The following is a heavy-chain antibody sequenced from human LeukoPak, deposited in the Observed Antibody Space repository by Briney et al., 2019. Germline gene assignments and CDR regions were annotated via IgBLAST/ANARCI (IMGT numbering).Heavy chain of an antibody. V-gene: IGHV3-23*01. CDR1: GCSFINSG. Sequence: GGSLRLSCATSGCSFINSGMTWVRQAPGKGLEWVSDISGTVRGERTYYADSVKGRFTLSRDNAKESLFLQMNSLTAADTAVYFCARGDTAVGTNYFYGMDVWGQGTTVIVSS. J-gene: IGHJ6*02. CDR3: ARGDTAVGTNYFYGMDV. D-gene: IGHD1-1*01. CDR2: ISGTVRGERT.